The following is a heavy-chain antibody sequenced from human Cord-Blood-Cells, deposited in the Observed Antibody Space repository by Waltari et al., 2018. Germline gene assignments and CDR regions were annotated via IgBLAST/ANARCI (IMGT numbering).Heavy chain of an antibody. CDR3: ARGCDYYDSSGYCYDY. CDR2: IYYSGST. CDR1: GGSISSYY. J-gene: IGHJ4*02. D-gene: IGHD3-22*01. Sequence: QVQLQESGPGLVKPSETLSLTCTVSGGSISSYYWSWIRQPPGKGLEWIGYIYYSGSTNYNPSLKSRVTISVDTSKNQFSLKLSSVTAADTAVYYCARGCDYYDSSGYCYDYWGQGTLVTVSS. V-gene: IGHV4-59*01.